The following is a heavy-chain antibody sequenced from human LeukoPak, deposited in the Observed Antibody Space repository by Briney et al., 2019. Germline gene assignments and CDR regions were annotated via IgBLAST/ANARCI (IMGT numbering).Heavy chain of an antibody. Sequence: SETLSLTCAVYGGSFSGYYWSWIRQPPGKGLEWIGEINHSGSTNYNPSLKSRVTISVDTSKNQFSLKLSSVTAADTVVYYCARLKEVYYYGSGSYYNGDYWGQGTLVTVSS. J-gene: IGHJ4*02. CDR2: INHSGST. D-gene: IGHD3-10*01. V-gene: IGHV4-34*01. CDR1: GGSFSGYY. CDR3: ARLKEVYYYGSGSYYNGDY.